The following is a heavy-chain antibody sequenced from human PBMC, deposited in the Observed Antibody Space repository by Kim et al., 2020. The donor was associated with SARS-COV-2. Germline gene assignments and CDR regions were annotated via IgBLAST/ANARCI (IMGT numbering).Heavy chain of an antibody. CDR3: ARCLEAPRGNDSSGYLFDY. CDR1: GGSISSCGYY. CDR2: IYYSGST. J-gene: IGHJ4*02. V-gene: IGHV4-31*03. D-gene: IGHD3-22*01. Sequence: SETLSLTCTVSGGSISSCGYYWSWIRQHPGKGLEWIGYIYYSGSTYYNPSLKSRVTISVDTSKNQFSLKLSSVTAADTAVYYYARCLEAPRGNDSSGYLFDYYVQGTLVTVSS.